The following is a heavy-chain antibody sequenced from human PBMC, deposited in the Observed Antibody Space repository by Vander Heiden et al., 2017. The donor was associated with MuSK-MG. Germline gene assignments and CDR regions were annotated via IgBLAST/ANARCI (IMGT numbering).Heavy chain of an antibody. D-gene: IGHD6-6*01. V-gene: IGHV1-69*01. CDR3: ARGKLYSSSPYYYYYMDV. J-gene: IGHJ6*03. CDR1: GGTFSSYA. CDR2: IIPIVGTA. Sequence: QVHLVQSGAEVKTPGSSVKVSCKASGGTFSSYATSWVRQAPGQGLEWMGGIIPIVGTANYAQKFQGRVTITADESTSTAYMELSSLRSEDTAVYYCARGKLYSSSPYYYYYMDVWGKGTTVTVSS.